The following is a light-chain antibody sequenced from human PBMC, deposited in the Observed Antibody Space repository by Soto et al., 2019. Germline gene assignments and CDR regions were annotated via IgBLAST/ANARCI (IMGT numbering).Light chain of an antibody. CDR1: QTVTSSY. Sequence: EIVLTQSPGTLSLSPGERGTLSCRASQTVTSSYLAWYQQKPGQAPRLLIYGASRRATGIPDRFSGSGSGTDFTLTISRLEPEDFAVYYCQQYGNSPQTFGQGTKLEIK. CDR3: QQYGNSPQT. J-gene: IGKJ2*01. V-gene: IGKV3-20*01. CDR2: GAS.